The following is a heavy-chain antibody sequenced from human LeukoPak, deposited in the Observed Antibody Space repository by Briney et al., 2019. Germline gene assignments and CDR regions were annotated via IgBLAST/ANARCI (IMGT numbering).Heavy chain of an antibody. D-gene: IGHD3-9*01. Sequence: SETLSLTCTVSGGSISSYYWSWIRQPAGKRLEWIGRIYTSGSTNYNPSLKSRVTISVDTSKNQFSLKLSSVTAAETAVYYCARQQKYYDILTGYYKWIDYWGQGTLVTVSS. CDR3: ARQQKYYDILTGYYKWIDY. J-gene: IGHJ4*02. V-gene: IGHV4-4*07. CDR2: IYTSGST. CDR1: GGSISSYY.